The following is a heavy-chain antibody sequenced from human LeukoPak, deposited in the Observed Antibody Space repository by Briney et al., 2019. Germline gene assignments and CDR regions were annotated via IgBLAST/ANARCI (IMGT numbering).Heavy chain of an antibody. CDR2: INHSEST. CDR1: GGSFSGYY. D-gene: IGHD1-26*01. CDR3: ARGGGSYPFDY. V-gene: IGHV4-34*01. Sequence: SETLSLTCAVYGGSFSGYYWSWIRQPPGKGLEWIGEINHSESTNYNPSLKSRVTISVDTSKNQFSLKLSSVTAADTAVYYCARGGGSYPFDYWGQGTLVTVSS. J-gene: IGHJ4*02.